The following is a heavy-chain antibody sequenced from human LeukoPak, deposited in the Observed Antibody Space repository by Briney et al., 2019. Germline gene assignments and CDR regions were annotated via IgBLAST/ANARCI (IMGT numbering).Heavy chain of an antibody. D-gene: IGHD3-22*01. Sequence: PGGSLRLSCAASGFTFSSYWMHWVRQAPGKGLVWVSRINSDGSSTSYADSVKGRFTISRDNAKNTLYLQMNSLRAEDTAVYYCARDLPRAYYYDSSGYGKDWGQGTLVTVSS. CDR2: INSDGSST. V-gene: IGHV3-74*01. CDR1: GFTFSSYW. J-gene: IGHJ4*02. CDR3: ARDLPRAYYYDSSGYGKD.